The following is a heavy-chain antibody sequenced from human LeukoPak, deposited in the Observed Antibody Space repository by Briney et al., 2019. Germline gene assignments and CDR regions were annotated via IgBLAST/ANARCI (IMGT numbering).Heavy chain of an antibody. Sequence: NPSETLSLTCVVSGGSISGYHWGWVRQPPGKGLEYISFIYYNGDTNYNPSLKSRVTISVDTSKNQFSLKLSSVTAADTAVYYCARLGDCGHDCYSHDYWGQGTLVTVSS. CDR1: GGSISGYH. V-gene: IGHV4-59*08. CDR3: ARLGDCGHDCYSHDY. J-gene: IGHJ4*02. CDR2: IYYNGDT. D-gene: IGHD2-21*01.